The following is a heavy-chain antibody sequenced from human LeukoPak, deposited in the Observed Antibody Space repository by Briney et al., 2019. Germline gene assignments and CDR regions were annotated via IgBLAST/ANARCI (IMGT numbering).Heavy chain of an antibody. V-gene: IGHV4-4*07. CDR1: GGSISSYY. D-gene: IGHD3-10*01. J-gene: IGHJ6*02. Sequence: SGTLSLTCTVSGGSISSYYWSWIRQPAGKGLEWIGRIYTSGSTNYNPSLKSRVTMSVDTSKNQFSLKLSSVTAADTAVYYCARELQTNYYYYYDMDVWGQGTTVTVSS. CDR2: IYTSGST. CDR3: ARELQTNYYYYYDMDV.